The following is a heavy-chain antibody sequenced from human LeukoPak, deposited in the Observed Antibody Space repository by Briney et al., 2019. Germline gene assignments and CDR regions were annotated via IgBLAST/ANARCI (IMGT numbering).Heavy chain of an antibody. D-gene: IGHD4/OR15-4a*01. CDR2: MFYGETT. V-gene: IGHV4-39*01. J-gene: IGHJ4*02. CDR3: ARLERSRMDGAQY. CDR1: GDSIRSSGYY. Sequence: PPETLSLTCIVSGDSIRSSGYYWGWIRQPPGKGLEWIGSMFYGETTSYSPSLQSRVTISLDTSKNQFSLRLNSVTAADTAVYYCARLERSRMDGAQYWGQGTLVTVSS.